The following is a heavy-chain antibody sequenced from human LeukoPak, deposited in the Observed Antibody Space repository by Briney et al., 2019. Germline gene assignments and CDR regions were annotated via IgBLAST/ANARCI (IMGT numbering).Heavy chain of an antibody. J-gene: IGHJ4*02. CDR2: ISSSSYI. D-gene: IGHD6-19*01. V-gene: IGHV3-21*01. CDR3: ARVADVGYFDY. CDR1: GFTFSGYS. Sequence: KTGGSLRLSCAASGFTFSGYSMNWVRQAPGKGLEWVSSISSSSYIYYANSVKGRFTISRHNAKNALYLQMNCLRAEDTDVYYCARVADVGYFDYWGQGTLVTVSS.